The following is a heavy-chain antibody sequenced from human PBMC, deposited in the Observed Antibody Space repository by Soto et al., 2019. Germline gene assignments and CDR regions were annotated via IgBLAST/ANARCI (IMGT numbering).Heavy chain of an antibody. CDR1: GFTFSSYG. V-gene: IGHV3-33*01. Sequence: QVQLVESGGGVVQPGRSLRLSCAASGFTFSSYGMHWVRQAPGKGLEWVAVIWYDGSNKYYADSVKGRFTISRDNSKNTLYLQMNSLRAEDTAVDYCARGTSSSWYGQTNWFDPWGQGTLVTVSS. CDR2: IWYDGSNK. CDR3: ARGTSSSWYGQTNWFDP. J-gene: IGHJ5*02. D-gene: IGHD6-13*01.